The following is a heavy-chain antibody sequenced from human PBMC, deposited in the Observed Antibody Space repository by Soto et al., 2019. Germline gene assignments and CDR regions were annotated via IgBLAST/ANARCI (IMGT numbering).Heavy chain of an antibody. Sequence: QVQLQESGPGLVKPSETLSLTCTVSGDSISSSYWNWIRQAPGKGLEWIGYIDDTGSTNYNPSLKSRVTLSVDPSNNQYSLKLSSVTAADTAVYYCARGVLEWLLRDSYYSYMDVWGKGTTVTVSS. J-gene: IGHJ6*03. CDR1: GDSISSSY. CDR3: ARGVLEWLLRDSYYSYMDV. CDR2: IDDTGST. V-gene: IGHV4-59*01. D-gene: IGHD3-3*01.